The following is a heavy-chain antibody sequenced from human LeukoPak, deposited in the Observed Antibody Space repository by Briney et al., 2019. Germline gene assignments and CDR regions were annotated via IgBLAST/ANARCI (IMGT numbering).Heavy chain of an antibody. D-gene: IGHD3-10*01. V-gene: IGHV4-61*02. CDR1: GGSISSGSYY. CDR3: ATQYYSGSGSSYYYMDV. CDR2: IYTSGST. Sequence: SRTLSLTCTVSGGSISSGSYYWSWIRQPAGKGLEWLGRIYTSGSTNYNPSLKSRVTISVDTSKNRFSLRLSSVTAADTAVYYCATQYYSGSGSSYYYMDVWGKGTTVTVSS. J-gene: IGHJ6*03.